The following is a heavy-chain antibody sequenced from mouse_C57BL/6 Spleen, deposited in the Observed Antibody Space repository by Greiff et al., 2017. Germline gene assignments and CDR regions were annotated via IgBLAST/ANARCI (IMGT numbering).Heavy chain of an antibody. V-gene: IGHV1-55*01. Sequence: QVQLQQSGAELVKPGASVKMSCKASGYTFTSYWITWVKQRPGQGLEWIGDIYPGSGSTNYNEKFKSKATLTVDTSSSTAYMQLSSLTSEDSAVYYCARRGGNDYLVFAYWGQGTLVTVSA. J-gene: IGHJ3*01. CDR3: ARRGGNDYLVFAY. D-gene: IGHD2-4*01. CDR1: GYTFTSYW. CDR2: IYPGSGST.